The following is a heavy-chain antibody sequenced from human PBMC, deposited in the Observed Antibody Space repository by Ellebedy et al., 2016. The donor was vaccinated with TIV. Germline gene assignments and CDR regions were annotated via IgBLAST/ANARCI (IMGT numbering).Heavy chain of an antibody. V-gene: IGHV3-11*06. D-gene: IGHD2-15*01. Sequence: GESLKISCAASGFTFSDYYMSWIRQAPGQGLEWVSSISSSSSYIYYADSVKGRFTISRDNSKNTLYLQMNSLRAEDTAVYYCARDGGYCSGGSCYPNYYCDYWGQGTLVTVSS. J-gene: IGHJ4*02. CDR3: ARDGGYCSGGSCYPNYYCDY. CDR2: ISSSSSYI. CDR1: GFTFSDYY.